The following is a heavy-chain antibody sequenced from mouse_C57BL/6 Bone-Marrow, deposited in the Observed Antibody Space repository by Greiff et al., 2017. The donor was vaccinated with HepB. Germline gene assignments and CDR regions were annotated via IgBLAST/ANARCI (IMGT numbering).Heavy chain of an antibody. CDR1: GYTFTDYY. CDR3: PRCY. V-gene: IGHV1-76*01. Sequence: VQLQQSGAELVRPGASVKLSCKASGYTFTDYYINWVKQRPVQGLEWIAGIYPGIGNTDYNEKFKGKATLTTDKSSSTAYMQLSSLTSEDAAVSPLPRCYWGPSATLSVSS. CDR2: IYPGIGNT. J-gene: IGHJ2*01.